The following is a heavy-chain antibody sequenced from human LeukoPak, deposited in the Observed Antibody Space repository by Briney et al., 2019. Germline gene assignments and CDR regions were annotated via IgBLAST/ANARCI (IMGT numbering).Heavy chain of an antibody. V-gene: IGHV3-23*01. J-gene: IGHJ4*02. CDR1: GFTFSSYA. D-gene: IGHD3-22*01. CDR2: ISGSGGST. CDR3: AKLSGDSSGYYYGGYLDY. Sequence: PGGSPRLSCAASGFTFSSYAMSWVRQAPGKGLEWVSAISGSGGSTYYADSVKGRFTISRDNSKNTLYLQMNSLRAEDTAVYYCAKLSGDSSGYYYGGYLDYWGQGTLVTVSS.